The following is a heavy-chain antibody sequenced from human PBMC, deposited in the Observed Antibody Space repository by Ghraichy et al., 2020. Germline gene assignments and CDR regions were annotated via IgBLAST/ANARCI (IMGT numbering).Heavy chain of an antibody. CDR3: ARASRYYAYSFLVF. CDR2: INDGGNT. CDR1: GASFSEYF. V-gene: IGHV4-34*01. Sequence: SETLSLTCAVYGASFSEYFWTWIRQSPGKGLEWIGEINDGGNTNYNPSLKSRLTMSLDMSKKQISLHLRSATAADTAVYYCARASRYYAYSFLVFWGQGSLVTVSS. J-gene: IGHJ4*02. D-gene: IGHD2-21*01.